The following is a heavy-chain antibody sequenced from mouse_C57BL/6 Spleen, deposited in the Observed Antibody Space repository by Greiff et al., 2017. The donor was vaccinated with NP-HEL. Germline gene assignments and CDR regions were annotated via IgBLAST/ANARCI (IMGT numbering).Heavy chain of an antibody. J-gene: IGHJ3*01. D-gene: IGHD2-12*01. Sequence: VQLHQSGPELVKPGASVKISCKASGYTFTDYYMNWVKQSHGKSLEWIGDINPNNGGTSYNQKFKGKATLTVDKSSSTAYMELRSLTSEDSAVYYCARFYDNAYWGQGTLVTVSA. CDR1: GYTFTDYY. V-gene: IGHV1-26*01. CDR3: ARFYDNAY. CDR2: INPNNGGT.